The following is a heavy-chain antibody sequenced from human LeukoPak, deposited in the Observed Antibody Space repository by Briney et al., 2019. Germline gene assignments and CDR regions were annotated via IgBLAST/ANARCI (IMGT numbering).Heavy chain of an antibody. CDR3: ATDYGSGSYYHDAFDI. J-gene: IGHJ3*02. CDR2: FDPEDGET. V-gene: IGHV1-24*01. CDR1: GYTLTELS. D-gene: IGHD3-10*01. Sequence: APVKVSCKVSGYTLTELSMHWVRQAPGKGLEWMGGFDPEDGETIYAQKFQGRVTMTEDTSTDTAYMELSSLRSEDTAVYYCATDYGSGSYYHDAFDIWGQGTMVTVSS.